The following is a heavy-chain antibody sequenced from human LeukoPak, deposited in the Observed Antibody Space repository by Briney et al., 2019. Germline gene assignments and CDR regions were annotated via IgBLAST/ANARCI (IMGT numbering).Heavy chain of an antibody. CDR2: IIPIFGTA. V-gene: IGHV1-69*05. Sequence: SVKVSCKAFEGTFSSYAISWVRQPPGQGLEWMGGIIPIFGTANYAQKFQGRVTITTDESTSTAYMELSSLRSEDTAVYYCAREAIFGVVIIRGHWFDPWGQGTLVTVSS. D-gene: IGHD3-3*01. CDR3: AREAIFGVVIIRGHWFDP. J-gene: IGHJ5*02. CDR1: EGTFSSYA.